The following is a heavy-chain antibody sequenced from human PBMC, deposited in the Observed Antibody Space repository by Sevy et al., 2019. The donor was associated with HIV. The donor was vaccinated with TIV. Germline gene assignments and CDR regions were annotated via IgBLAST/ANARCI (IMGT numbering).Heavy chain of an antibody. CDR3: AVGVTMVRGVMGDFDI. J-gene: IGHJ3*02. D-gene: IGHD3-10*01. V-gene: IGHV3-23*01. CDR1: GFTFSSYA. CDR2: ISGSGGST. Sequence: GGSLRLSCAASGFTFSSYAMSWVRQAPGKGLEWVSAISGSGGSTYYADSVKGRFTISRDNSKNTLYLQMNSLRAGDTAVYYWAVGVTMVRGVMGDFDIWGQGTMVTVSS.